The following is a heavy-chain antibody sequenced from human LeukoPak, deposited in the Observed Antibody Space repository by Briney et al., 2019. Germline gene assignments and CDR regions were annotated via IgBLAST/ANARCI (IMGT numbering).Heavy chain of an antibody. CDR3: AKDSSSWYFDAFDI. Sequence: GGSLRLSCAASAFTFDDYAMHWVRQAPGKGLEWVSGISWNSGSIGYADSVKGRFTISRDNAKNSLYLQMNSLRAEDTALYYCAKDSSSWYFDAFDIWGQGTMVTVSS. CDR1: AFTFDDYA. V-gene: IGHV3-9*01. D-gene: IGHD6-13*01. CDR2: ISWNSGSI. J-gene: IGHJ3*02.